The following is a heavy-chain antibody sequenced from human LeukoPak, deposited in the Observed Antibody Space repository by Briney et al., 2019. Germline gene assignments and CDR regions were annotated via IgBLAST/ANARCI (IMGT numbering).Heavy chain of an antibody. CDR1: GGSISSYY. V-gene: IGHV4-59*01. J-gene: IGHJ4*02. Sequence: ASETLSLTCTVSGGSISSYYWSWIRQPPGKGLEWIGYIYYSGSTNYNPSLKSRVTISVDTSKNQFSLKLSSVTAADTAVYYCARDRDSSGWLSNWGQGTLVTVSS. CDR2: IYYSGST. D-gene: IGHD6-19*01. CDR3: ARDRDSSGWLSN.